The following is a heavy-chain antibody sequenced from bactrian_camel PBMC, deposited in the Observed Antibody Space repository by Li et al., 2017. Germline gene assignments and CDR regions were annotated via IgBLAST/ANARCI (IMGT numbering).Heavy chain of an antibody. CDR2: IDRDGTT. CDR1: GPTSGDIC. CDR3: VKADAHSWQLGY. V-gene: IGHV3S55*01. J-gene: IGHJ6*01. Sequence: HVQMVESGGGSVQAGGSLRVSCLARGPTSGDICMGWFRQAPGKEREGVAAIDRDGTTSYADSVKGRFTISRDNAKNTLYLQLNSLKSEDTAMYYCVKADAHSWQLGYWGQGTQVTVS. D-gene: IGHD2*01.